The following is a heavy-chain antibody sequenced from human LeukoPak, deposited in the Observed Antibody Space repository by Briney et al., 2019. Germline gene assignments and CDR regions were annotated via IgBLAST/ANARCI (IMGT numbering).Heavy chain of an antibody. V-gene: IGHV4-34*01. CDR1: GGSFSGYY. CDR2: INHSGST. D-gene: IGHD3-22*01. J-gene: IGHJ4*02. CDR3: ARGRSSRGNDY. Sequence: SETLSLTCAVYGGSFSGYYWSWMRQPPGKGLEWIGEINHSGSTNYNPSLKSRVTISVDTSKNQFSLKLSSVTAADTAVYYCARGRSSRGNDYWGQGTLVTVSS.